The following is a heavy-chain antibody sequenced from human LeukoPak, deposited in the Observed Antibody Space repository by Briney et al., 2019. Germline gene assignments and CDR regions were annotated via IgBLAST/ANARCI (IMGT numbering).Heavy chain of an antibody. CDR2: IIGRGGST. CDR1: GFTFSSYA. V-gene: IGHV3-23*01. Sequence: GGSLRLSCAASGFTFSSYAMSWVRQAPGKGLEWVSAIIGRGGSTYYADSVKGRFTISRDNSKNTLYMQMNSLRAEDTAVYYCAKDLGGDWYYFDYWGQGTLVTVFS. J-gene: IGHJ4*02. D-gene: IGHD2-21*01. CDR3: AKDLGGDWYYFDY.